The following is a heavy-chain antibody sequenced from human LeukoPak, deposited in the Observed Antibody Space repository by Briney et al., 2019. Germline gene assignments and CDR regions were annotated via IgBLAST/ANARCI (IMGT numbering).Heavy chain of an antibody. J-gene: IGHJ6*02. D-gene: IGHD3-22*01. CDR2: ISSSSSTI. CDR3: ARYYDSSGYSYYYYGMDV. V-gene: IGHV3-48*01. CDR1: GFTFSSYS. Sequence: GGSLRLSCAASGFTFSSYSMNWVRQAPGKGLEWVSYISSSSSTIYYADSVKGRFTISRDNAKNSLYLQMNSLRAEDTAVYYCARYYDSSGYSYYYYGMDVWGQGTTVTVSS.